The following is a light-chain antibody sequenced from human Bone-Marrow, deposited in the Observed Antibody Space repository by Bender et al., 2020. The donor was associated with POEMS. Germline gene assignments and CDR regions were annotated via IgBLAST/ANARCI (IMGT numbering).Light chain of an antibody. Sequence: QSALTQPASVSGSPGQSITISCTGTSSDVGVYDYVSWYQQHPMKAPKLIIYDVSDRPSGVSHRFSGSMSGNTASLTISGLLPEDEADYFCSSFTTGTSWVFGGGTKLTVL. CDR1: SSDVGVYDY. J-gene: IGLJ3*02. CDR2: DVS. CDR3: SSFTTGTSWV. V-gene: IGLV2-14*01.